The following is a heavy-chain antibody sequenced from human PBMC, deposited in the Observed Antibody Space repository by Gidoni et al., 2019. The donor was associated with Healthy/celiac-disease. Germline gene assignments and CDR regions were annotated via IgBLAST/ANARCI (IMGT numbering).Heavy chain of an antibody. CDR3: AKDIGGDGYNQADY. CDR1: GFHFDDYA. V-gene: IGHV3-9*01. D-gene: IGHD3-16*01. CDR2: ISWNSGSI. J-gene: IGHJ4*02. Sequence: EVQLVESGGGLVQPGRSLRLSCAASGFHFDDYAMPWVRQAPGKGLEWVSGISWNSGSIGYADSVKGRFTISRDNAKNSLYLQMNSLRAEDTALYYCAKDIGGDGYNQADYWGQGTLVTVSS.